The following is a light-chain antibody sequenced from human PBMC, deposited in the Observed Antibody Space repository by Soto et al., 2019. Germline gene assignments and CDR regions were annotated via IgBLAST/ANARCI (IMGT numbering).Light chain of an antibody. CDR2: DAS. CDR1: QSISSW. CDR3: QQYNSYSPFT. V-gene: IGKV1-5*01. Sequence: DIQMTQSPSTLSASVGDRVTITCRASQSISSWLAWYQQKPGKAPKLLIYDASSLESGVPSRFSGSGSGTEFTLTISSLQPDDFATYYCQQYNSYSPFTFGLGTKVDIK. J-gene: IGKJ3*01.